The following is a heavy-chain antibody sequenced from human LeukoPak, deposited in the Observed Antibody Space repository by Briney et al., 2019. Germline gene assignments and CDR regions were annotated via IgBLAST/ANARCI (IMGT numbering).Heavy chain of an antibody. Sequence: GALRLSCAASGFTFSSYWMSWVRQAPGKGLEWVANIKQDGSEKYYVDSVKGRFTISRDNAKNSLYLQMNSLRAEDTAVYYCAGDRPYSGSHKYFQHWGQGTLVTVSS. D-gene: IGHD1-26*01. CDR3: AGDRPYSGSHKYFQH. CDR2: IKQDGSEK. V-gene: IGHV3-7*01. CDR1: GFTFSSYW. J-gene: IGHJ1*01.